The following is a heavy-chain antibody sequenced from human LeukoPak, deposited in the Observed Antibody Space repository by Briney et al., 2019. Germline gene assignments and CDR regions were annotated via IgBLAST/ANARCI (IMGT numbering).Heavy chain of an antibody. V-gene: IGHV4-34*01. CDR3: ARVPLYYYDSSGYYSGVYYFDY. CDR1: GGSFSGYY. D-gene: IGHD3-22*01. Sequence: SSETLSLTCAVYGGSFSGYYWSWIRQPPWKGLEWIGEINHSGSTNYNPSLKSRVTISVDTSKNQFSLKLSSVTAADTAVYYCARVPLYYYDSSGYYSGVYYFDYWGQGTLVTVSS. J-gene: IGHJ4*02. CDR2: INHSGST.